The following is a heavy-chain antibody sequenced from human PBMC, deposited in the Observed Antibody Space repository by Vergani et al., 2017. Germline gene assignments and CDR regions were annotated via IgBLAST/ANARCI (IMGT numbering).Heavy chain of an antibody. CDR2: IIPIFGTA. CDR1: GGTFSSYA. CDR3: ARGYEDCSGGSCYSGLFDI. Sequence: QVQLVQSGAEVKKPGSSEKVSCKASGGTFSSYAISWVRQAPGQGLEWMGGIIPIFGTANYAQKFQGRVTITADESTSTAYMELSSLRSEDTAVYYCARGYEDCSGGSCYSGLFDICGQGTMVTVSS. D-gene: IGHD2-15*01. V-gene: IGHV1-69*01. J-gene: IGHJ3*02.